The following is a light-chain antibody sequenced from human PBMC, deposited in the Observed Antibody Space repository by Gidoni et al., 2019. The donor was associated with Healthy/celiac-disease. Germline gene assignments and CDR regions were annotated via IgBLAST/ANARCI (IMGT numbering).Light chain of an antibody. CDR3: QQLNSYPPLT. CDR2: AAY. CDR1: QGISSY. Sequence: IQLTQSPSFLSASVGDRVTITGRASQGISSYLAWYQQKPGKAPKLLIYAAYTLQSGVPSRFSGSGSGTEFTLTISSLQPEDVATYYWQQLNSYPPLTFXGXTKVEIK. J-gene: IGKJ4*01. V-gene: IGKV1-9*01.